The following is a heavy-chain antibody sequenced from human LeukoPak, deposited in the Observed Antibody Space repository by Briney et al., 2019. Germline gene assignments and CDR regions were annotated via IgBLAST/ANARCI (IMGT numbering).Heavy chain of an antibody. CDR1: GFTFSDYY. CDR2: ISSSSSYT. CDR3: ARGGVVVPAAMPRYYGMDV. Sequence: GGSLRLSCAASGFTFSDYYMSWIRQAPGKGLEWVSCISSSSSYTNYADSVKGRFTISRDNAKNSLYLQMNSLRAEDTAVYYCARGGVVVPAAMPRYYGMDVWGKGTTVTVSS. V-gene: IGHV3-11*06. D-gene: IGHD2-2*01. J-gene: IGHJ6*04.